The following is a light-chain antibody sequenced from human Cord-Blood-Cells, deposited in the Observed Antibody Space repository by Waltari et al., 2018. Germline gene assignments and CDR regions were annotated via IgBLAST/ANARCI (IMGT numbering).Light chain of an antibody. CDR2: EVS. J-gene: IGLJ3*02. Sequence: QSALTQPPSVSGSPGQSVTISCTGTSSDVGSYNRVSWYQQPPGTVPKLMIYEVSNRPSGVPDRFSGSKSGNTASLTISGLQAEDEAGYYCSSYTSSSTWVFGGGTKLTVL. V-gene: IGLV2-18*02. CDR1: SSDVGSYNR. CDR3: SSYTSSSTWV.